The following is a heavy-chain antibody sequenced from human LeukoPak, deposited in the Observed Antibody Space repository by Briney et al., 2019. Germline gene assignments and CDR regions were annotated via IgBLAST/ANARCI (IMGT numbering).Heavy chain of an antibody. CDR1: GFTFSDYY. CDR2: ISSSGSTI. D-gene: IGHD3-22*01. Sequence: GGSLRLSCAASGFTFSDYYMSWIRQAPGKGLEWVSYISSSGSTIYYADSVKGRFTISRDNAKNSLYLQMNSLRAEDTAMYYCARQRYYDSSGQFDPWGQGTLVTVSS. J-gene: IGHJ5*02. V-gene: IGHV3-11*01. CDR3: ARQRYYDSSGQFDP.